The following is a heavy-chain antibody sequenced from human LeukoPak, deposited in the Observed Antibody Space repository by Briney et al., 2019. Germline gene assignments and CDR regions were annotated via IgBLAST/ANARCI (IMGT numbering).Heavy chain of an antibody. D-gene: IGHD6-13*01. CDR1: GGSISSSSYY. J-gene: IGHJ5*02. CDR3: ARGGIAAAGTVLDWFDP. Sequence: SETLSLTCTVSGGSISSSSYYWGWIRQPPGKGLEWIGSIYYSGSTYYNPSLKSRVTISVDTSKNQFSLKLSSVTAADTAVYYCARGGIAAAGTVLDWFDPWGQGTLVTVSS. CDR2: IYYSGST. V-gene: IGHV4-39*01.